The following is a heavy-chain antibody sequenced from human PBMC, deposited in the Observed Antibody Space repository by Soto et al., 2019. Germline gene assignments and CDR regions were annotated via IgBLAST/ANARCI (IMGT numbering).Heavy chain of an antibody. J-gene: IGHJ5*02. CDR3: ARHQLISYYYDSSGRGPLGWFDP. CDR1: GGSISSSSYY. V-gene: IGHV4-39*01. Sequence: PSETLSLTCTVSGGSISSSSYYWGWIRQPPGKGLEWIGSIYYSGSTHYNPSLKSRVTISVDTSKKQFSLKLSSMTAADTAVYYCARHQLISYYYDSSGRGPLGWFDPWGQGTLVTVSS. D-gene: IGHD3-22*01. CDR2: IYYSGST.